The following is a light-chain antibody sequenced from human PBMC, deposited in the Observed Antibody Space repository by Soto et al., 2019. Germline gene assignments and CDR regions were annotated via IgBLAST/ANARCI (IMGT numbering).Light chain of an antibody. V-gene: IGKV1-5*01. J-gene: IGKJ2*01. Sequence: DIQMTQSPSTLSGSVGDRVTITCRASQTISSWLAWYQQKPGKAPKILIYDASSLKSGVPSRFSGSGSGTEFTLTISSLQADDFATYYCQQYDGYPKTFGQGTKVDIK. CDR2: DAS. CDR1: QTISSW. CDR3: QQYDGYPKT.